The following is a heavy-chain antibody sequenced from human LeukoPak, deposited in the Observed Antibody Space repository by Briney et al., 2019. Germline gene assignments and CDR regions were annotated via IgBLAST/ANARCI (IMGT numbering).Heavy chain of an antibody. J-gene: IGHJ4*02. D-gene: IGHD3-22*01. CDR1: GGSISSGTYY. CDR2: IYTTGST. V-gene: IGHV4-61*02. Sequence: SETLSLTCTVSGGSISSGTYYWTWIRQPAGKGLEWIGRIYTTGSTNYNPSLKSRVTMSTDTSKNQFSLKLSSVTAADTAVYYCAGVTTGGYYNCWGQGTLVTVSS. CDR3: AGVTTGGYYNC.